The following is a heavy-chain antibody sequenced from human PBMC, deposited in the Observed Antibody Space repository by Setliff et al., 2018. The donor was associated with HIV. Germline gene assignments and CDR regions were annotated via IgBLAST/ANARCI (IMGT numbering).Heavy chain of an antibody. Sequence: PSETLSLTCTVSGGSISSGGYFWSWIRQLPGKGLEWIGYIYYSGTTNYNPSLKSRVTISVDTSKNQFSLKLRSVTAADTAVYFCVRDPGYSSGWSGTTLDYWGQGTLVTVSS. CDR1: GGSISSGGYF. CDR2: IYYSGTT. J-gene: IGHJ4*02. V-gene: IGHV4-31*03. CDR3: VRDPGYSSGWSGTTLDY. D-gene: IGHD6-19*01.